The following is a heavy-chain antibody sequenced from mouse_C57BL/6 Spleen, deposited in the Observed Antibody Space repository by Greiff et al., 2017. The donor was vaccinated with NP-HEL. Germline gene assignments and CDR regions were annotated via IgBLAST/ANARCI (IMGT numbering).Heavy chain of an antibody. V-gene: IGHV3-6*01. J-gene: IGHJ4*01. CDR2: ISYDGSN. D-gene: IGHD6-2*01. Sequence: VQLQQPGPGLVKPSQSLSLTCSVTGYSITSGYYWNWIRQFPGNKLEWMGYISYDGSNNYNPSLKNRISITRDTSKNQFFLKLNSVTTEDTATYYCARDLESYAMDYWGQGTSVTVSS. CDR1: GYSITSGYY. CDR3: ARDLESYAMDY.